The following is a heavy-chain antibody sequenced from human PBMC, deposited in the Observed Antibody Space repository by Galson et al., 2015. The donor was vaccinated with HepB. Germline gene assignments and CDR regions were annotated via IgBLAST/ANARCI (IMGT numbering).Heavy chain of an antibody. CDR2: IYTSGST. Sequence: ETLSLTCTVSGGSISSYYWSWIRQPAGKGLEWIGRIYTSGSTNYNPTLKSRVTMSVDTSKNQFSLKLSSVTAADTAVYYCARVISSGYYDSSGYFPGVAFDIWGQGTMVTVSS. D-gene: IGHD3-22*01. CDR3: ARVISSGYYDSSGYFPGVAFDI. J-gene: IGHJ3*02. CDR1: GGSISSYY. V-gene: IGHV4-4*07.